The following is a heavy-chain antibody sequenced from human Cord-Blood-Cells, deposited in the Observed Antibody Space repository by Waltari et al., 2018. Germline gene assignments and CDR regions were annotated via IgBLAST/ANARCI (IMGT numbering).Heavy chain of an antibody. CDR3: ARDHAFWSGYYDAFDI. CDR1: GGTFSIYA. CDR2: IIHIFGTA. V-gene: IGHV1-69*01. Sequence: QVQLVQSGAEVKKPGSSVKVSCKASGGTFSIYALSWVRQAPGQGLEWMGVIIHIFGTANHAQKFQGRVTSTADESTSTAYMELSILRSEDTAVYYCARDHAFWSGYYDAFDIWGQGTMVTVSS. D-gene: IGHD3-3*01. J-gene: IGHJ3*02.